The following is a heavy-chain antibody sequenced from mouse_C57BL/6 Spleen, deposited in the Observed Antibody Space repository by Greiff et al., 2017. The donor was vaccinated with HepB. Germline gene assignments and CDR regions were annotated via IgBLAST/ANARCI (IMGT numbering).Heavy chain of an antibody. Sequence: EVKLMESGPGLVKPSQSLSLTCSVTGYSITSGYYWNWIRQFPGNKLEWMGYISYDGSNNYNPSLKNRISITRDTSKNQFFLKLNSVTTEDTATYYCAREYYYGSGTYWGQGTLVTVSA. V-gene: IGHV3-6*01. CDR1: GYSITSGYY. J-gene: IGHJ3*01. CDR3: AREYYYGSGTY. CDR2: ISYDGSN. D-gene: IGHD1-1*01.